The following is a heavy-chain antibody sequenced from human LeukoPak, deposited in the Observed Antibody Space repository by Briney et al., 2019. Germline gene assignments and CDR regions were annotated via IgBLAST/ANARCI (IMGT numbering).Heavy chain of an antibody. D-gene: IGHD3-10*01. CDR3: ARGRHITMVRGVRLFDY. V-gene: IGHV1-2*02. CDR1: GYTFTGYY. CDR2: INPNSGGT. Sequence: ASVKVSCKASGYTFTGYYMHWVRQAPGQGLEWMGWINPNSGGTNYAQKFQGRVTMTRDTSISTAYMELSRLRSDDTAVYYCARGRHITMVRGVRLFDYWGQGTLVTVSS. J-gene: IGHJ4*02.